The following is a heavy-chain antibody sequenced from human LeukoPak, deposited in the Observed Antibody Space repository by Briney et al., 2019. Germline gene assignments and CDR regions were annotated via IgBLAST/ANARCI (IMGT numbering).Heavy chain of an antibody. D-gene: IGHD2-2*01. J-gene: IGHJ4*02. Sequence: GESLKISCKGSGYRFTNYWIDWVRQMPGKGLEWMGIIYPGDSDTRYSPSFQGQATISADKSSGTAYLQWSSLKASDSAIYYCARSMSAAVPAVFDYWGQGTLVTVSS. V-gene: IGHV5-51*01. CDR2: IYPGDSDT. CDR3: ARSMSAAVPAVFDY. CDR1: GYRFTNYW.